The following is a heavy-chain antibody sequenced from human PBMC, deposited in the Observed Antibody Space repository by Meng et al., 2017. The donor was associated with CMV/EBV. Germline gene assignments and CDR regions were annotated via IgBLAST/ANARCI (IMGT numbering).Heavy chain of an antibody. V-gene: IGHV3-15*01. Sequence: GESLKISCAASGFTFSNAWMSWVRQAPGKGLEWVGRIKSKTDGGTTDYAAPVKGRFTISRDDSKSTLYLQMNSLKTEDTAVYYCTTEPWNYVYYYYGMDVWGQGTTVTVSS. CDR2: IKSKTDGGTT. CDR3: TTEPWNYVYYYYGMDV. D-gene: IGHD1-7*01. J-gene: IGHJ6*02. CDR1: GFTFSNAW.